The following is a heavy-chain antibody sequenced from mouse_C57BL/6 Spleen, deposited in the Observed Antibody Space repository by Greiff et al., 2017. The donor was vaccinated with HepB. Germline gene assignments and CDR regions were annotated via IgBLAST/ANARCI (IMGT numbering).Heavy chain of an antibody. J-gene: IGHJ3*01. CDR2: ISDGGSYT. CDR3: ARDGTGTGFAY. Sequence: EVQLVESGGGLVKPGGSLKLSCAASGFTFSSYAMSWVRQTPEKRLEWVATISDGGSYTYYPDNVKGRFTISRDKAKNNMYLQMSHLKSEDTAMYYGARDGTGTGFAYWGQGTLVTVSA. CDR1: GFTFSSYA. D-gene: IGHD4-1*01. V-gene: IGHV5-4*01.